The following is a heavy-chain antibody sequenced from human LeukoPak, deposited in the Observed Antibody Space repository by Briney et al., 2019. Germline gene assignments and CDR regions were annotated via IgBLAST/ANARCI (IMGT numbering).Heavy chain of an antibody. Sequence: GGSLRLSCVGSGFTSSAYGMHWVRQAPGKGLEWVVFISYDGSNRYYTDSVKGRFTISRDNSNNTLDLQMNSLTTEDTAVFYCARDLLGSTASWGQGTLVTVSS. D-gene: IGHD1-26*01. V-gene: IGHV3-30*03. CDR1: GFTSSAYG. CDR2: ISYDGSNR. J-gene: IGHJ5*02. CDR3: ARDLLGSTAS.